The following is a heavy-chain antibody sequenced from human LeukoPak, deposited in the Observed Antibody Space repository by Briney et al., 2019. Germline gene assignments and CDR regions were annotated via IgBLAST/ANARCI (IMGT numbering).Heavy chain of an antibody. V-gene: IGHV3-30-3*01. J-gene: IGHJ4*02. CDR2: ISYDGSNK. CDR1: GFTFSSYA. D-gene: IGHD3-10*01. CDR3: AKDRTMVRGVRGYYFDY. Sequence: GGSLRLSCAASGFTFSSYAMHWVRQAPGKGLEWVAVISYDGSNKYYADSVKGRFTISRDNSKNTLYLQMNSLRAEDTAVYYCAKDRTMVRGVRGYYFDYWGQGTLVTVSS.